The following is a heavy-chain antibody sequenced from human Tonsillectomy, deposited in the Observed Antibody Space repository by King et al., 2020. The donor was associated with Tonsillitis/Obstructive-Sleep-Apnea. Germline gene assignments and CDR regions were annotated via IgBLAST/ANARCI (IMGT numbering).Heavy chain of an antibody. CDR1: GFIFSSYG. J-gene: IGHJ4*02. CDR2: IWDGGSNE. V-gene: IGHV3-33*01. CDR3: ARPTVDIVATIGVALAY. D-gene: IGHD5-12*01. Sequence: VQLVESGGGVVQPGRSLRLSCAASGFIFSSYGMHWVRQAPGKGLELVAVIWDGGSNEYYADSANGRFTISRDNSKYTLYLKMNSPRAEDTAVYFCARPTVDIVATIGVALAYWGQGTLVTVSS.